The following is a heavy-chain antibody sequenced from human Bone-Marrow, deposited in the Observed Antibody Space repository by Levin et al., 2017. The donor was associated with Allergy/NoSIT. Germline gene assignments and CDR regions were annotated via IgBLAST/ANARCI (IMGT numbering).Heavy chain of an antibody. CDR1: GDSVINYY. D-gene: IGHD4-11*01. Sequence: PSETLSLTCSISGDSVINYYWSWIRQPPGRGLEWIGSIYNRGNADYNPSLKSRVTISVDTSDIQFSLKLTSVSAADTAVYYCARAPTTVWHFDLWGRGTLVTVSS. V-gene: IGHV4-59*02. CDR2: IYNRGNA. J-gene: IGHJ2*01. CDR3: ARAPTTVWHFDL.